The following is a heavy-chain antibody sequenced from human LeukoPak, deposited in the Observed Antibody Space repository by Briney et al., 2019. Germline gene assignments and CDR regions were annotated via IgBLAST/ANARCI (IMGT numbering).Heavy chain of an antibody. Sequence: GGSLRLSCAASGFTVSSNYMNWVRQAPGKGLEWISTIFSDDTTYYADSVKGRFTISRDNSKNTLHLQMGSLRAEDMAVYYCAREERGQAINYWGQGTLVTVSS. CDR3: AREERGQAINY. J-gene: IGHJ4*02. D-gene: IGHD2-21*01. CDR1: GFTVSSNY. CDR2: IFSDDTT. V-gene: IGHV3-66*01.